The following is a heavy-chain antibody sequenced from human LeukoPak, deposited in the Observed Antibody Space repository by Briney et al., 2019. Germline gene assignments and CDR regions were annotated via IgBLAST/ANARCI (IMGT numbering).Heavy chain of an antibody. V-gene: IGHV3-15*05. CDR3: TTEDYYDSSGYLYNWFDP. CDR1: GFTFTNAW. J-gene: IGHJ5*02. CDR2: IKRKTDGGTI. D-gene: IGHD3-22*01. Sequence: GGSLRLSCAASGFTFTNAWMSWVRQAPEKGLEWVGRIKRKTDGGTIHYAAPVKGRFTISRDDSKNTLYLQMNSLKTEDTAVYYCTTEDYYDSSGYLYNWFDPWGQGVLVTVSS.